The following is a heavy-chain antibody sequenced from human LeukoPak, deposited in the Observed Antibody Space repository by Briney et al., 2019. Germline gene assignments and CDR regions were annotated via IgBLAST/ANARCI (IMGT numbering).Heavy chain of an antibody. D-gene: IGHD6-13*01. CDR3: ARGVRGQQLVYYYYYYMDV. Sequence: PSETLSLTCAVYGGSFSSYYWSWIRQPPGKWLEWIGEINHSGSTNYNPSLKSRVTMSVDTSKNQFSLKLSSVTAADTAVYYCARGVRGQQLVYYYYYYMDVWGKGTTVTVSS. CDR2: INHSGST. V-gene: IGHV4-34*01. CDR1: GGSFSSYY. J-gene: IGHJ6*03.